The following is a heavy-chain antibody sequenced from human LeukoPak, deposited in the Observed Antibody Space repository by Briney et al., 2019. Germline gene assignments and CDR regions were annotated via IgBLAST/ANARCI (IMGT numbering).Heavy chain of an antibody. Sequence: GASVKVSCKASGGTFSTYAISWVRQAPGQGLEWMGGINPIFGAANYAQKFQGRVTITADESTSTAYMELSSLRSEDTAVYYWARDRLPHGGYLNWFDPWGQGTLVTVSS. CDR2: INPIFGAA. V-gene: IGHV1-69*01. J-gene: IGHJ5*02. D-gene: IGHD5-12*01. CDR3: ARDRLPHGGYLNWFDP. CDR1: GGTFSTYA.